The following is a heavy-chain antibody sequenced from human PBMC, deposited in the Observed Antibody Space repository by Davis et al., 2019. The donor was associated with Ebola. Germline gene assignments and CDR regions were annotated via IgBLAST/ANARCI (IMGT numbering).Heavy chain of an antibody. D-gene: IGHD6-13*01. CDR1: GYTFTSYA. CDR3: AREIGISSSWYFDAFDI. J-gene: IGHJ3*02. Sequence: ASVKVSCKASGYTFTSYAMHWVRQAPGQRLEWMGWINAGNGNTKYSQKFQGRVTITRDTSASTAYMELSSLRSEDTAVYYCAREIGISSSWYFDAFDIWGQGTMVTVSS. V-gene: IGHV1-3*01. CDR2: INAGNGNT.